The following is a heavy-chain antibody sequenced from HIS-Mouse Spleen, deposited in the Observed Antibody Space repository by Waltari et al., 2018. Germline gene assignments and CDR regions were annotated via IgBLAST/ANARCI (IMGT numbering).Heavy chain of an antibody. CDR2: ISYDGSNK. Sequence: QVQLVESGGGVVQPGRSLRLSCAASGFTFSSYAMHWVRQAPGKGLEWVAVISYDGSNKYYADSVKGRFTISRDNSKNTLYLQMNSLRAEDTAVYYCARGGDILTGYYYFDYWGQGTLVTVSS. J-gene: IGHJ4*02. D-gene: IGHD3-9*01. V-gene: IGHV3-30-3*01. CDR1: GFTFSSYA. CDR3: ARGGDILTGYYYFDY.